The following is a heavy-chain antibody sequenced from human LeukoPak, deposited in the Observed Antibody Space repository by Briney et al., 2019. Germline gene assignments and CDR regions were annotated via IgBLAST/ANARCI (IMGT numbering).Heavy chain of an antibody. CDR2: INPNSGGT. Sequence: GASVKVSCKASGYTFTSYAMNWVRQAPGQGLEWMGWINPNSGGTNYAQKFQGRVTMTRDTSISTAYMELSRLTSDDTAVYYCARATGGYYDYFDYWGQGTLVTVSS. CDR1: GYTFTSYA. D-gene: IGHD3-22*01. J-gene: IGHJ4*02. CDR3: ARATGGYYDYFDY. V-gene: IGHV1-2*02.